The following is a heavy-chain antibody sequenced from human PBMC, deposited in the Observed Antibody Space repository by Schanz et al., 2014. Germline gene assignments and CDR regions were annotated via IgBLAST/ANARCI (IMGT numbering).Heavy chain of an antibody. J-gene: IGHJ4*02. CDR1: GFTFSNYT. CDR3: ARGTPFLCDY. CDR2: IKQDGIEK. Sequence: EVQLVESGGGLVKPGGSLRLSCAASGFTFSNYTMYWVRQAPGKGLEWVANIKQDGIEKYYVDSVKGRFTISRDSARNSLYLQMSSLRAEDTAVYYCARGTPFLCDYWGQGTLVTVSS. D-gene: IGHD3-16*01. V-gene: IGHV3-7*01.